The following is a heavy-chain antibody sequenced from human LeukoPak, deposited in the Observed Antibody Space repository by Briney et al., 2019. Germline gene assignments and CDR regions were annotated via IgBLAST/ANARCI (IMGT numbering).Heavy chain of an antibody. CDR1: GGSFSGYY. D-gene: IGHD6-13*01. CDR3: ARTAAGLAIGDYYYGMDV. V-gene: IGHV4-34*01. J-gene: IGHJ6*04. CDR2: INHSGST. Sequence: SETLSLTCAVYGGSFSGYYWSWIRQPPGKGLEWIGVINHSGSTNYNPSLKSRVTISVDTSKNQFSLKLSSVTAADTAVYYCARTAAGLAIGDYYYGMDVWGKGTTVTVSS.